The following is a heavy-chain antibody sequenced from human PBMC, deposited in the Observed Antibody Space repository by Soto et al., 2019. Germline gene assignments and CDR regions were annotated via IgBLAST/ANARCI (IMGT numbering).Heavy chain of an antibody. CDR1: GDSVSSNSAA. V-gene: IGHV6-1*01. CDR2: TYYSSKWYN. D-gene: IGHD6-13*01. CDR3: ARGRAAGRGDWLEP. J-gene: IGHJ5*02. Sequence: PSQTLSLTCDISGDSVSSNSAAWNWIRQSPSRSLEWLGRTYYSSKWYNDYAVTVRGRITTNPDTAKNQFSLQLKSVTPDDTAVYSCARGRAAGRGDWLEPWGQGTQITVSS.